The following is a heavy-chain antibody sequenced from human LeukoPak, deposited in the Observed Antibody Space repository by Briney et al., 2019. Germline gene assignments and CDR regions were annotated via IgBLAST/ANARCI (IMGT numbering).Heavy chain of an antibody. J-gene: IGHJ6*03. Sequence: GGSLRLSCVVSGFTFSDAWMSWVRQAPGKGLEWVGRIKGKTDGGTTDYAAPVKGRFTISRDDSKNTLYLQMNSLKTEDTAVYYCTTDLFYCSSTSCYSYYYMDVWGKGTTVTVSS. CDR1: GFTFSDAW. CDR2: IKGKTDGGTT. D-gene: IGHD2-2*01. V-gene: IGHV3-15*01. CDR3: TTDLFYCSSTSCYSYYYMDV.